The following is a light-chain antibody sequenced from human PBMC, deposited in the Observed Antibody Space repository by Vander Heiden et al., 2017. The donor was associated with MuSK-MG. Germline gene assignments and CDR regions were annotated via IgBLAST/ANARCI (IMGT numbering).Light chain of an antibody. CDR3: QQDDSTRHT. V-gene: IGKV4-1*01. CDR2: WAS. J-gene: IGKJ5*01. Sequence: DIVMTQSPDSLAVSLGEKATINCKSSQSVLYSSNNKNYLAWYQQKPGQPPKLLIYWASTRESGVPDRFSGSGSGTDFTLTISSLQAEDVAVYYCQQDDSTRHTFGQGTRLXIK. CDR1: QSVLYSSNNKNY.